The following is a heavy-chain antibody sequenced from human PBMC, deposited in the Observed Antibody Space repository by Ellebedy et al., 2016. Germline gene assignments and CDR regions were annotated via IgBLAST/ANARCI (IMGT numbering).Heavy chain of an antibody. CDR1: GFTFSSYG. CDR3: AKDWASTSSYFDY. CDR2: IWYDGSNK. J-gene: IGHJ4*02. D-gene: IGHD5/OR15-5a*01. V-gene: IGHV3-33*06. Sequence: GGSLRLSCAASGFTFSSYGMHWVRQAPGKGLEWVAVIWYDGSNKYYADSVKGRFTISRDNSKNTLYLQMNSLRAEDTAVYYCAKDWASTSSYFDYWGQGTLVTVSS.